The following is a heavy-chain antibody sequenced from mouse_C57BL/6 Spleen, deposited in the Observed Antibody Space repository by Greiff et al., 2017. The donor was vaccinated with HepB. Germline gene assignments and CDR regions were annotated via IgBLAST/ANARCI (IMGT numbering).Heavy chain of an antibody. V-gene: IGHV1-64*01. CDR3: ARGIYDGYLYAMDY. CDR1: GYTFTSYW. D-gene: IGHD2-3*01. CDR2: IHPNSGST. Sequence: VQLQQPGAELVKPGASVKLSCKASGYTFTSYWMHWVKQRPGQGLEWIGMIHPNSGSTNYNEKFESKATLTVDKSSSTAYMQLSSLTSEDSAVYYCARGIYDGYLYAMDYWGQGTSVTVSS. J-gene: IGHJ4*01.